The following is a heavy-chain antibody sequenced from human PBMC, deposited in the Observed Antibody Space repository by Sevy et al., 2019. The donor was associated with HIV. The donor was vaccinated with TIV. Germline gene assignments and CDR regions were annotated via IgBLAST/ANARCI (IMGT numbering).Heavy chain of an antibody. CDR3: ARGRRPGGLAADAWFDS. CDR1: DDSITTYF. Sequence: TLSLTCTVSDDSITTYFWNWVRQPAGKGLEWIGRIYSRGNSNYNPSFKSRVTMSVDTSKNQVSLRLTSVTAADTAVYFCARGRRPGGLAADAWFDSWGQGILVTVSS. CDR2: IYSRGNS. J-gene: IGHJ5*01. V-gene: IGHV4-4*07. D-gene: IGHD6-13*01.